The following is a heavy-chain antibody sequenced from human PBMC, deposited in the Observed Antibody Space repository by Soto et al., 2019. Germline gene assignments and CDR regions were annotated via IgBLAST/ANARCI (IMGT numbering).Heavy chain of an antibody. Sequence: QVQLVESGGGLVKPGGSLRLSCAASGFTLSDYYMSWIRQAPGKGLEWVSDISSSSTYTNYADSVKGRFTISRYNAKKSLYLQMNSLRAEDTAVYYCAREDVDTTMVYFNYWGQGTLVTVSS. D-gene: IGHD5-18*01. CDR1: GFTLSDYY. J-gene: IGHJ4*02. CDR2: ISSSSTYT. V-gene: IGHV3-11*06. CDR3: AREDVDTTMVYFNY.